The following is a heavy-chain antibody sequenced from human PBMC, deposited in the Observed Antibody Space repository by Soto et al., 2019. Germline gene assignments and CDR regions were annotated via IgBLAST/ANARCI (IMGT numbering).Heavy chain of an antibody. Sequence: QMEQSGAEVRKPGSSVKVSCKPSGGSLTSYPMAWVRQAPGQGFEWMGWIIPIHGTTEYAQKVQGRVTMTADESTNRATLELTGLTSEDTAVYYCARGWGLVSWGQGTLVTVSS. D-gene: IGHD3-16*01. V-gene: IGHV1-69*01. CDR2: IIPIHGTT. CDR1: GGSLTSYP. J-gene: IGHJ4*02. CDR3: ARGWGLVS.